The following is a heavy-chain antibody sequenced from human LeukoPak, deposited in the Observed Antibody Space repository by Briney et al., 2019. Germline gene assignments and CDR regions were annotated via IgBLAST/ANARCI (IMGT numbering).Heavy chain of an antibody. Sequence: SETLSLTCTVSGGSISSSSYYWGWIRQPPGKGLEWIGSIYYSGSTYYNPSLKSRVTISVDTSKNQFSLKLGSVTAADTAVYYCARHSVATISFDYWGQGTLVTVSS. V-gene: IGHV4-39*01. CDR3: ARHSVATISFDY. CDR1: GGSISSSSYY. D-gene: IGHD5-24*01. CDR2: IYYSGST. J-gene: IGHJ4*02.